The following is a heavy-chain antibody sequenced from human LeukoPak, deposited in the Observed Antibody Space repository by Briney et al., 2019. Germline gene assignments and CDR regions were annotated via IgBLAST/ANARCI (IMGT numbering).Heavy chain of an antibody. CDR2: MFYSGYT. CDR3: ARHLNPLSAGTAYFGYGMDF. D-gene: IGHD6-13*01. V-gene: IGHV4-39*01. CDR1: GGSISSSNYY. J-gene: IGHJ6*02. Sequence: SETLSLTCTVSGGSISSSNYYWGWIRQPPGKGLEWIGTMFYSGYTYYNPSLKSRVTISEDTSKNQFSVKLSSVTAADTAVYYCARHLNPLSAGTAYFGYGMDFWSQGTTVTVSS.